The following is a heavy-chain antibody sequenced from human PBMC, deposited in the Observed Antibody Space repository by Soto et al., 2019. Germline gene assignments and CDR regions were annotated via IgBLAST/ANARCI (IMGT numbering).Heavy chain of an antibody. V-gene: IGHV4-59*08. J-gene: IGHJ4*02. D-gene: IGHD3-9*01. CDR3: ARAHVLRYFDWLSYFDY. Sequence: QVQLQESGPGLVKPSETLSLTCTVSGGSISSYYWSWIRQPPGKGLEWIGYIYYSGSTNYNPSLKSRGTISVDTSKNQFSLKLSSVTAADTAVYYCARAHVLRYFDWLSYFDYWGQGTLVTVSS. CDR2: IYYSGST. CDR1: GGSISSYY.